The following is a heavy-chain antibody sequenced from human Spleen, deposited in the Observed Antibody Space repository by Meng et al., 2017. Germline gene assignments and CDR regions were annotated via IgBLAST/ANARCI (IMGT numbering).Heavy chain of an antibody. CDR3: ARRGLSGSYYGAFDY. J-gene: IGHJ4*02. CDR2: INHSGST. D-gene: IGHD1-26*01. Sequence: SETLSLTCAVYGGSFSGYHWSWIRQPPGKGLEWIGEINHSGSTNYNPSLKSRVTISVDTSKNQFSLKLSSVTAADTAVYYCARRGLSGSYYGAFDYWGQGTLVTGAS. CDR1: GGSFSGYH. V-gene: IGHV4-34*01.